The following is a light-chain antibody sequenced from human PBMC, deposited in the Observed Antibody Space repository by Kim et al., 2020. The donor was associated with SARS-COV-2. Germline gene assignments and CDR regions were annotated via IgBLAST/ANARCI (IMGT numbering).Light chain of an antibody. CDR2: AAS. J-gene: IGKJ1*01. CDR1: QGIDNH. CDR3: QQHNTYPWT. Sequence: ASAGDRVAVTCRTSQGIDNHLAWYQHKPGKAPKRLIFAASTLQSGVPSRFSGSGSGTEFTLTVSSLQPEDFAIYYCQQHNTYPWTFGQGTKVDIK. V-gene: IGKV1-9*01.